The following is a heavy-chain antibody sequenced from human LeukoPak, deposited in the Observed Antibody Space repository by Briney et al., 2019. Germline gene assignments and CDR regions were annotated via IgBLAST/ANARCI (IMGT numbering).Heavy chain of an antibody. V-gene: IGHV3-21*01. D-gene: IGHD5-18*01. CDR2: ISSSSSYI. CDR3: ARDHTGYSYGSWFDP. Sequence: GGSLRLSCAASGFTFSGYSMNWVRQAPGKGLEWVSSISSSSSYIYYGDSVRGRFTISRDNAKNSLYLQLNSLRAEDTAVYYSARDHTGYSYGSWFDPWGQGTLVTVSS. CDR1: GFTFSGYS. J-gene: IGHJ5*02.